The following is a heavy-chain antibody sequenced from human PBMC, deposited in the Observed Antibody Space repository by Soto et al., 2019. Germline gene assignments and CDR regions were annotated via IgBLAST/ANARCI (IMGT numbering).Heavy chain of an antibody. CDR2: NYYSGST. D-gene: IGHD3-10*01. V-gene: IGHV4-30-4*01. CDR3: ARDNYYGSET. Sequence: QVQLQESGPGLVKPSQTLSLTCTVSGGSISSGDYYWRWIRQPPGKGLEWNGYNYYSGSTYYNPPPKRRVTISVDTSKNQFSLKLGSVTAADTAVYYCARDNYYGSETWGQGTLVTVS. J-gene: IGHJ4*02. CDR1: GGSISSGDYY.